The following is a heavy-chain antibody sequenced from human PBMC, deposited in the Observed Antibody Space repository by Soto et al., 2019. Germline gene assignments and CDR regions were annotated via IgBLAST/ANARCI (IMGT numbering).Heavy chain of an antibody. V-gene: IGHV6-1*01. CDR3: ARGHYYSWNLWRSDVTDV. D-gene: IGHD2-21*02. Sequence: SQTLSLTCALSGDSVSSNTASWNWIRQSPSRGLEWLGRTYYRSKWYNDYVISVKSRITINPDTSKNQFSLHLNSVTPEDTAVYYGARGHYYSWNLWRSDVTDVWGPGPSVPVSS. J-gene: IGHJ6*02. CDR1: GDSVSSNTAS. CDR2: TYYRSKWYN.